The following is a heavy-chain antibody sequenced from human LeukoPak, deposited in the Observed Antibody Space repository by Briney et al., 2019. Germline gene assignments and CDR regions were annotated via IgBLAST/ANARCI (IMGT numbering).Heavy chain of an antibody. CDR1: GGSISSGGYY. J-gene: IGHJ4*02. V-gene: IGHV4-31*03. CDR2: IYYSGST. D-gene: IGHD2-15*01. CDR3: ARGYCSGGSCFDY. Sequence: SQTLSLTCTVSGGSISSGGYYWGWIRQHPGKGLEWIGYIYYSGSTYYNPSLKSRVTISVDTSKNQFSLKLSSVTAADTAVDYCARGYCSGGSCFDYWGQGTLVTVSS.